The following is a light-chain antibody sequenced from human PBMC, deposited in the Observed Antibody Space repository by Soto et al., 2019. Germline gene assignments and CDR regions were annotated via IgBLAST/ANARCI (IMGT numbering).Light chain of an antibody. Sequence: EIVMTQSPATLSVSPGERATLSCRASQRVSSNLAWYQQKPGQAPRLLIYGASTRATGIPARFSGSGSETEFTLTISSLQSEDFAVYYCQQYNNWPPWTSGQGTKVEIK. CDR3: QQYNNWPPWT. CDR1: QRVSSN. CDR2: GAS. V-gene: IGKV3-15*01. J-gene: IGKJ1*01.